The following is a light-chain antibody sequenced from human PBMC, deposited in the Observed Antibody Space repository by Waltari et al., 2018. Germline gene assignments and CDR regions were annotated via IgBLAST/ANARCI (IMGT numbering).Light chain of an antibody. CDR1: TSAVGHFNL. CDR2: EVS. Sequence: QSALTQPASVSGSPGQSITISCPATTSAVGHFNLVSWYQQHPGKVPKLIIYEVSKRPSGVSNHFSGSKSGNTASLTISGLRAEDEADYYCCSYAGSRTYVFGTGTKVTVL. V-gene: IGLV2-23*02. J-gene: IGLJ1*01. CDR3: CSYAGSRTYV.